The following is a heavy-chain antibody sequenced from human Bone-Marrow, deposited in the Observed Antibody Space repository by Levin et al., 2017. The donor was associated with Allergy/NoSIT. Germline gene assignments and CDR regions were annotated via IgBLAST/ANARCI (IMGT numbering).Heavy chain of an antibody. V-gene: IGHV4-30-4*01. CDR1: GGSISSGDYY. J-gene: IGHJ4*02. Sequence: SETLSLTCTVSGGSISSGDYYWSWIRQPPGKGLEWIGYIYYSGSTYYNPSLKSRVTISVDTSKNQFSLKLSSVTAADTAVYYCASLGRGQPLGDIQLWVTMDYWGQGTLVTVSS. D-gene: IGHD5-18*01. CDR2: IYYSGST. CDR3: ASLGRGQPLGDIQLWVTMDY.